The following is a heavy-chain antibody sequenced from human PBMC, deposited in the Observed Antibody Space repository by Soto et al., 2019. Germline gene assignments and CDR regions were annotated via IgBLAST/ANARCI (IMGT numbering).Heavy chain of an antibody. CDR2: ISYRGDT. Sequence: QVQLQESGPGLVKPSETLSLTCTVPGGPISGYFWSWIRQPPGKEPEWVGYISYRGDTNYNPSLPSRGSISLVTSTDQISLKLDTVTASDTAVYYCARMERSKEGLSVYYFDFWGQGTLGTVSS. J-gene: IGHJ4*02. V-gene: IGHV4-59*01. CDR1: GGPISGYF. CDR3: ARMERSKEGLSVYYFDF. D-gene: IGHD1-26*01.